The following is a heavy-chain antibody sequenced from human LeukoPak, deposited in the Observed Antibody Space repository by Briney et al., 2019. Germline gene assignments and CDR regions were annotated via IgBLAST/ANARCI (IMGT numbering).Heavy chain of an antibody. D-gene: IGHD6-19*01. V-gene: IGHV3-30*03. CDR1: GFTFSSYG. CDR3: ARDLAVAGETPY. J-gene: IGHJ4*02. CDR2: ISYDGSNR. Sequence: PGRSLRLSCAGSGFTFSSYGMHWVRQAPGKGLEWVAVISYDGSNRYYADSVKGRFTISRDNSKNMLYLQMNSLRAEDTAVYYCARDLAVAGETPYWGQGTLVTVSS.